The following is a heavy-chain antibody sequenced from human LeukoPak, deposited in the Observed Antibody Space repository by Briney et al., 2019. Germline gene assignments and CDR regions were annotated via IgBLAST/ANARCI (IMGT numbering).Heavy chain of an antibody. CDR3: ARSPLIRESYGDKIVKFDY. CDR1: GFVFSNYA. D-gene: IGHD4-17*01. CDR2: ISGRADST. J-gene: IGHJ4*02. Sequence: GGSLRLSCAASGFVFSNYAMSWVRQAPGRGLEWVSTISGRADSTYSADSVRGRFTIHRDSYKNTLSLQMNSLRAEDTAVYYCARSPLIRESYGDKIVKFDYWGQGTLVTVSS. V-gene: IGHV3-23*01.